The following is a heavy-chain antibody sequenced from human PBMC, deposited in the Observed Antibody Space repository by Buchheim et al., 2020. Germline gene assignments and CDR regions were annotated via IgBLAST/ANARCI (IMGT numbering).Heavy chain of an antibody. CDR2: ITASGT. CDR1: EFFFSTYA. J-gene: IGHJ4*02. V-gene: IGHV3-23*01. D-gene: IGHD3-16*01. Sequence: EVQLLESGGGLVQPGGSLRLSCAASEFFFSTYALSWVRQAPGKGLEWVSSITASGTFYADSVKGRFTISRANSQNTLYLQMDRLRAEDTAIYYCSKDVPASGWGLYWGQGTL. CDR3: SKDVPASGWGLY.